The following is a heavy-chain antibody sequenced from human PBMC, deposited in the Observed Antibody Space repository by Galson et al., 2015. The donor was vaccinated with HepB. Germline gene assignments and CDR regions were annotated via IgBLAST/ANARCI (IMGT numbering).Heavy chain of an antibody. CDR1: GYTFNGHY. D-gene: IGHD6-19*01. J-gene: IGHJ5*02. V-gene: IGHV1-2*02. CDR3: ARGISVDSGPSGWYGGWLDP. Sequence: SVKVSCKASGYTFNGHYMHWVRQAPGQGLEWLGWINVNSGGTEYAQKFQGRLTVTRDTSISTAYMELSRLRYDDTALYYCARGISVDSGPSGWYGGWLDPWGQGTLVTVSS. CDR2: INVNSGGT.